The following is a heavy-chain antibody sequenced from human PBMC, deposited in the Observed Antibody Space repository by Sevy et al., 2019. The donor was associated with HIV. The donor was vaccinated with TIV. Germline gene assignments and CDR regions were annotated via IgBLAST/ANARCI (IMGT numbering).Heavy chain of an antibody. J-gene: IGHJ4*02. D-gene: IGHD3-10*01. CDR2: INPNSGGT. V-gene: IGHV1-2*02. CDR1: GYTFTGYY. CDR3: AKSIWFGELLIGY. Sequence: ASVKVSCKASGYTFTGYYMHWVRQAPGQGLEWMGWINPNSGGTNYAKKFQGRVTMTRDTSISTAYMELSRLRSDDTAVYYCAKSIWFGELLIGYWGQGTLVTVS.